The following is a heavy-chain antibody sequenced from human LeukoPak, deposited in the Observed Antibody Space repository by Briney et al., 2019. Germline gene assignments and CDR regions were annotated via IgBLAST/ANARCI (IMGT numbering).Heavy chain of an antibody. J-gene: IGHJ4*02. D-gene: IGHD1-7*01. CDR2: IFTSGST. V-gene: IGHV4-4*07. Sequence: SETLSLTCNVSGGSISIYYWIWIRQPAGKGLEWIGRIFTSGSTTYNPSLKSRVTMSLDTSKNQFSLKLSSVTAADTAVYYCAGITGTTIVGYWGQGTLVTVSS. CDR1: GGSISIYY. CDR3: AGITGTTIVGY.